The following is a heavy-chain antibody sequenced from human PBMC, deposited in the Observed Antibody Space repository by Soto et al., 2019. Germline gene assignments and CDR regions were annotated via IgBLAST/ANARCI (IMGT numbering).Heavy chain of an antibody. J-gene: IGHJ4*02. CDR3: ARDLSGTSNVFDY. CDR1: GFXFRNYG. CDR2: IWYDGSNK. Sequence: GGALXLSFATSGFXFRNYGMHRVPPAPGKGLEWVAVIWYDGSNKYYADSVKGRFTVSRDNSKNTLYLQMNSLRAEDTAVYYCARDLSGTSNVFDYWGQGTLVTVSS. D-gene: IGHD1-7*01. V-gene: IGHV3-33*01.